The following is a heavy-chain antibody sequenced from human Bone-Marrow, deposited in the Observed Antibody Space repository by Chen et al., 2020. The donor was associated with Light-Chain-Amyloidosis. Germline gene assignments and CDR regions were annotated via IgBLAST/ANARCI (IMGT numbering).Heavy chain of an antibody. CDR2: INWDSGFI. J-gene: IGHJ4*03. Sequence: EVQLVESGGGLVQHGRSLRLSCAASGFTFDDYAMHWVRLVPGKGLEWVSGINWDSGFIDYADSVKGRFTISRDNAKNSLYLQMNSLRTEDTALYYCVKDVENSSPSYFDYWGHGTLVTVSS. CDR1: GFTFDDYA. D-gene: IGHD6-6*01. CDR3: VKDVENSSPSYFDY. V-gene: IGHV3-9*01.